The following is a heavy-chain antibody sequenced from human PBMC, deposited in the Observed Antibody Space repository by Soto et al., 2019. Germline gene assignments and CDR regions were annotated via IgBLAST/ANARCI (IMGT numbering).Heavy chain of an antibody. CDR3: AHTLLRRNYFDY. Sequence: GGSLRLSCAASGFTFSSYEMNWVRQAPGKGLEWVSYISSSGSTIYYADSVKGRFTISRDNAKNSLYLRMNSLRAEDTAVYYCAHTLLRRNYFDYWGQGTLVTVSS. J-gene: IGHJ4*02. V-gene: IGHV3-48*03. CDR2: ISSSGSTI. D-gene: IGHD2-15*01. CDR1: GFTFSSYE.